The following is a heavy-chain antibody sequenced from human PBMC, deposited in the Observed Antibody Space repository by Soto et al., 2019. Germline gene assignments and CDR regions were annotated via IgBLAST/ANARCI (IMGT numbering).Heavy chain of an antibody. V-gene: IGHV3-21*02. CDR1: GFPFSSFS. Sequence: QLVESGGGLVKPGGSLRLSCVASGFPFSSFSLNWIRQAPGKGLEWVSSIGRVSTYIYYADSVRGRFTVSRDNAKNSVYLQMNGLTAEDSGIYYCARVNYGSGSYQIDLWGQGTLVTVSS. CDR3: ARVNYGSGSYQIDL. CDR2: IGRVSTYI. D-gene: IGHD3-10*01. J-gene: IGHJ4*02.